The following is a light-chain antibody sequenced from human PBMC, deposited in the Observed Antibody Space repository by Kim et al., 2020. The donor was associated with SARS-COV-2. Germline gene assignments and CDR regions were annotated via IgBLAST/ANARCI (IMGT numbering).Light chain of an antibody. J-gene: IGKJ1*01. Sequence: ASGGNIVTITCRTSKSISNYLDCYQQKPGKAPKLLFYAASVLQSGVPSRFSGSGSGTDFTLTINSLHPEDVATYYCQKCSGAPWTFGQGTKVDIK. CDR3: QKCSGAPWT. V-gene: IGKV1-27*01. CDR1: KSISNY. CDR2: AAS.